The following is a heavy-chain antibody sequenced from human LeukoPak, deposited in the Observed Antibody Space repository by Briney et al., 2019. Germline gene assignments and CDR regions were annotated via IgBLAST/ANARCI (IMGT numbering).Heavy chain of an antibody. J-gene: IGHJ4*02. V-gene: IGHV3-30*02. CDR3: AKAPVRGVISHLDY. CDR1: GFTLSSYG. Sequence: GGSLRLSCAASGFTLSSYGMHWVRQAPGKGLEWVAFIRYDGSNKYYADSVKGRFTISRDNSENTLRLQMTSLRAEDTAVYYCAKAPVRGVISHLDYWGQGALVTVSS. CDR2: IRYDGSNK. D-gene: IGHD3-10*01.